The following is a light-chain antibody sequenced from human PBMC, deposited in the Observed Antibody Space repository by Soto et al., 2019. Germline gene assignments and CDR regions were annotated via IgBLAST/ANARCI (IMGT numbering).Light chain of an antibody. Sequence: QSALTQPASVSGSPGQSITISCTGTNSDVGSYNYVSWYQQHPGNAPKLIIYEVNKWPSGISSRFTGSKSGNTASLTVSGLQAEDEADYYGSSYTTSTTMFGGGTKLTVL. CDR2: EVN. V-gene: IGLV2-14*01. J-gene: IGLJ3*02. CDR1: NSDVGSYNY. CDR3: SSYTTSTTM.